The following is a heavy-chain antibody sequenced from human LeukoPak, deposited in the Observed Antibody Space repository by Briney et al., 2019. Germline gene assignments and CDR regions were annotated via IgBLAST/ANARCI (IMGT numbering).Heavy chain of an antibody. CDR2: IWYDGSNK. J-gene: IGHJ3*02. CDR3: ARTDYGDYLNAFDI. D-gene: IGHD4-17*01. V-gene: IGHV3-33*01. Sequence: GGSLRLSCVASGFTFSSYGMHWVRQAPGKGLEWVAVIWYDGSNKYYADSVKGRFTISRDNSKNTLYLQMNSLRAEDTAVYYCARTDYGDYLNAFDIWGQGTMVTVSS. CDR1: GFTFSSYG.